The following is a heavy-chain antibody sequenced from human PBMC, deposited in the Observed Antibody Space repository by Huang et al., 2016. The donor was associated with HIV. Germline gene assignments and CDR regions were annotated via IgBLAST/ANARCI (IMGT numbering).Heavy chain of an antibody. V-gene: IGHV3-21*01. CDR2: IGSSSSYL. CDR3: ARPQGDKIRGIIRSYYYYYGMDV. D-gene: IGHD3-10*01. Sequence: EVQLVESGGGLVKPGGSLRLSCAASGFTFSSYAMNWVRQAPGKGLEWVSSIGSSSSYLHYAESVKGRFTISRDDAKSSLFLQMNSLRAEDTAVYYCARPQGDKIRGIIRSYYYYYGMDVWGQGTTVTVSS. J-gene: IGHJ6*02. CDR1: GFTFSSYA.